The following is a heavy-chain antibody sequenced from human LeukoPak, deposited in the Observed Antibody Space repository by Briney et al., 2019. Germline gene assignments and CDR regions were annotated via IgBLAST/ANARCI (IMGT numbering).Heavy chain of an antibody. CDR2: INSDGSST. CDR3: ARGGSVKYYYYMDV. CDR1: GFTFSSYW. V-gene: IGHV3-74*01. D-gene: IGHD6-25*01. Sequence: GGSLRLSCAASGFTFSSYWMHWVRQAPGKGLVWVSRINSDGSSTSYADSVKGRFTISRDNAKNTLYLQMNSLRAEDTAVYYCARGGSVKYYYYMDVWGKGTTVTISS. J-gene: IGHJ6*03.